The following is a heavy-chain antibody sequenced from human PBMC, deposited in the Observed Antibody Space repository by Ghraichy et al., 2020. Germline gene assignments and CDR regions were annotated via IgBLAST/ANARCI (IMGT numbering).Heavy chain of an antibody. D-gene: IGHD1-26*01. Sequence: SETLSLTCTVSGGSISSSSYYWGWIRQPPGKGLEWIGSIYYSGSTYYNPSLKSRVTISVDTSKNQFSLKLSSVTAADTAVYYCARHSSGSYDIWWFDPWGQGTLVTVSS. CDR2: IYYSGST. CDR3: ARHSSGSYDIWWFDP. CDR1: GGSISSSSYY. V-gene: IGHV4-39*01. J-gene: IGHJ5*02.